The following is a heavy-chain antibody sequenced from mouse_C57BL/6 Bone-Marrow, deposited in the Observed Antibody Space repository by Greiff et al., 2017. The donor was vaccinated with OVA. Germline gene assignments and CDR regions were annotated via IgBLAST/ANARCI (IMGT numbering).Heavy chain of an antibody. J-gene: IGHJ2*01. D-gene: IGHD1-1*01. V-gene: IGHV1-55*01. CDR3: ANYYGSSYLYYFDY. Sequence: VKLQESGAELVKPGASVKMSCKAFGYTFTSYWITWVKQRPGQGLEWVGDIYPGSGSTNYNEKFKSKATLTVYTSSSTADMQLSSLTSVDSAVYYCANYYGSSYLYYFDYWGQGTTLTVSS. CDR1: GYTFTSYW. CDR2: IYPGSGST.